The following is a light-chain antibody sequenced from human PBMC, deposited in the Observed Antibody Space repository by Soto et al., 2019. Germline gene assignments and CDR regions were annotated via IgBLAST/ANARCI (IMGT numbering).Light chain of an antibody. V-gene: IGKV1-6*01. Sequence: AIPMTQSPSSLSASVGDRVTITCRASQGIGNDLGWYQHKPGKAPKLLIYDASTLQSGVPSRFSGSGSGTDFTLIISSLQPEDFASYYCLQDSHYPYTFGQGTKLEIK. CDR1: QGIGND. J-gene: IGKJ2*01. CDR3: LQDSHYPYT. CDR2: DAS.